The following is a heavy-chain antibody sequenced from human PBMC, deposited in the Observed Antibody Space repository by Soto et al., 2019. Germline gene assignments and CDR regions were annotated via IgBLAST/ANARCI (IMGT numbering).Heavy chain of an antibody. Sequence: QVQLVQSGAEVKKPGASVKVSCRTSGYTFTHYYIHWVRQAPGQGLKWLGIINPASGSTNYAQDFEGRVAFPMDTFTTTVYWELGGLRAKDTAIFSCERGIAAGDHWGQGTLVSVSS. V-gene: IGHV1-46*01. CDR3: ERGIAAGDH. D-gene: IGHD6-13*01. CDR1: GYTFTHYY. CDR2: INPASGST. J-gene: IGHJ4*02.